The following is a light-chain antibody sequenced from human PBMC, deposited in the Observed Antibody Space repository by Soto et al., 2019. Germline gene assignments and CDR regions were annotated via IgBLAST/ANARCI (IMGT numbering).Light chain of an antibody. J-gene: IGKJ5*01. CDR2: DAS. V-gene: IGKV3-15*01. Sequence: EVVLTQKTATLSVSPGERATLSCRTSQSVSSNLAWYQQKPGQAPRLLIYDASTRATGIPDRFSGGGSGTEFTLTISSLQSEDFVVYYCQQYTSWPPITFGQGRRLEI. CDR1: QSVSSN. CDR3: QQYTSWPPIT.